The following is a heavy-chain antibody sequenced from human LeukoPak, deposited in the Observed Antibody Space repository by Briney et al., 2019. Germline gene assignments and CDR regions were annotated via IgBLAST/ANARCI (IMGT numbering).Heavy chain of an antibody. V-gene: IGHV3-30-3*01. CDR3: ARDHY. J-gene: IGHJ4*02. CDR1: GFTFSTYA. Sequence: PGGSLRLSCAASGFTFSTYAMHWVGQAPGKGLEWVAVISYDGSNKYYADSVKGRFTISRDNSKNTLYLQMNSLRAEDTAVYYCARDHYWGQGTLVTVSS. CDR2: ISYDGSNK.